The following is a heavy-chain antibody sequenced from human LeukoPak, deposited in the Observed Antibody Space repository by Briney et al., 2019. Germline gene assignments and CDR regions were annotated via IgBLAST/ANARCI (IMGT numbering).Heavy chain of an antibody. Sequence: GGSLRLSCTASGFTLRRYTLNWVRQAPGKGLEWVAVIWYDGSNKYYADSVKGRFTISRDNSKNTLYLQMNSLRAEDTAVYYCARERVTMVRGVIDWGQGTLVTVSS. J-gene: IGHJ4*02. CDR2: IWYDGSNK. CDR3: ARERVTMVRGVID. V-gene: IGHV3-33*08. D-gene: IGHD3-10*01. CDR1: GFTLRRYT.